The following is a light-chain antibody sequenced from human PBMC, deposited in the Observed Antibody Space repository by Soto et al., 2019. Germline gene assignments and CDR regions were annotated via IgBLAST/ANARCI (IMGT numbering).Light chain of an antibody. CDR1: SSDVGNYVL. Sequence: QSVLTQPASVSGSPGQSITISCTGTSSDVGNYVLVSWYQQHPGTAPKLMIFEVTKRPSGVSDRFFGSKSGNSASLTISGLQADDEADYYCGSYAGGSFYVFGTGTKVTVL. CDR3: GSYAGGSFYV. J-gene: IGLJ1*01. CDR2: EVT. V-gene: IGLV2-23*02.